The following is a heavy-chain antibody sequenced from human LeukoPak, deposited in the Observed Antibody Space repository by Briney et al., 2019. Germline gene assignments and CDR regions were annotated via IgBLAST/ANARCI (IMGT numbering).Heavy chain of an antibody. Sequence: ASVKVSSKASGYTFTSYAMRWVRQAPGQRLEWMGWINAGNGNTKYSQKFQGRVTITRDTSASTAYMELSSLRSEDTAVYYCALTTVTTGWFDPWGQGTLVTVSS. CDR3: ALTTVTTGWFDP. V-gene: IGHV1-3*01. CDR2: INAGNGNT. D-gene: IGHD4-17*01. CDR1: GYTFTSYA. J-gene: IGHJ5*02.